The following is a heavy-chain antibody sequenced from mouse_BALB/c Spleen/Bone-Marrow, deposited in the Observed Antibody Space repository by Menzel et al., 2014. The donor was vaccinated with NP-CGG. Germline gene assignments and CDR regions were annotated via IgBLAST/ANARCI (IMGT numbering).Heavy chain of an antibody. CDR2: IYPGSGTA. CDR1: GYTFTSYW. V-gene: IGHV1S22*01. Sequence: LQQSGSELVRPGASVKLSCKASGYTFTSYWMHWVKQRPGQGLEWIGNIYPGSGTAKYDEKFKNKATLTVDTSSSTAYMQLSSLTSEDSAVYYCARVDGYDVGFAYWGQGTLVTVS. J-gene: IGHJ3*01. D-gene: IGHD2-2*01. CDR3: ARVDGYDVGFAY.